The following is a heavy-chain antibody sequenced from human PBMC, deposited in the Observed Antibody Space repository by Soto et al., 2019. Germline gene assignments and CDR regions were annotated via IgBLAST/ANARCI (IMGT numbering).Heavy chain of an antibody. V-gene: IGHV4-59*01. CDR1: GASTSGNY. CDR3: ARYRRGTGWYYLDY. CDR2: IYDSGST. D-gene: IGHD6-19*01. Sequence: SETLSLTCAVSGASTSGNYWSWIRQPPGKGLEWIGYIYDSGSTNYSPSLQSRVTMSVDRSKNQFSLALTSVTAADTALYFCARYRRGTGWYYLDYWGQGILVTVSS. J-gene: IGHJ4*02.